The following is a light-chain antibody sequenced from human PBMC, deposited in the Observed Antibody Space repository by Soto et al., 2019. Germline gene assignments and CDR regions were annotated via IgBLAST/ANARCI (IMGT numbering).Light chain of an antibody. Sequence: EIVMTQSPATLSVSPEERATLSCRASQSVSSNLAWYQQKPGQAPRLLIYGASTRATGIPARFSGSGSGTEFTLTISSLQSEDFAVYYCQQYNNWRTFGQGTELEIK. CDR3: QQYNNWRT. CDR1: QSVSSN. CDR2: GAS. V-gene: IGKV3-15*01. J-gene: IGKJ2*01.